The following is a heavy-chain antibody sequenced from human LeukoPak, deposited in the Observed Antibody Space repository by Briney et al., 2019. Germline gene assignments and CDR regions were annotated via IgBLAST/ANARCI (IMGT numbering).Heavy chain of an antibody. CDR3: AKDRGGDIVATTY. Sequence: GGSLRLSCAASGFTFSSYWMSWVRQAPGKGLEWVANIKQDGSEKYYVDSVKGRFTISRDNAKNSLYLQMNSLRAEDTALYYCAKDRGGDIVATTYWGQGTLVTVSS. D-gene: IGHD5-12*01. J-gene: IGHJ4*02. CDR2: IKQDGSEK. V-gene: IGHV3-7*03. CDR1: GFTFSSYW.